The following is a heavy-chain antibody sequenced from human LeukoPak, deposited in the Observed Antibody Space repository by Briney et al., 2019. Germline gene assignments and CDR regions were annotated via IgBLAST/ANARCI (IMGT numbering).Heavy chain of an antibody. Sequence: SETLSLTCTVSGGSISSGGYYWSWIRQPPGKGLEWIGYIYHSGSTYYNPSLKSRVTISVDRSKNQFSLKLSSVTAADTAVCYCARDLGVTHDAFDIWGQGTMVTVSS. D-gene: IGHD3-10*01. J-gene: IGHJ3*02. V-gene: IGHV4-30-2*01. CDR3: ARDLGVTHDAFDI. CDR2: IYHSGST. CDR1: GGSISSGGYY.